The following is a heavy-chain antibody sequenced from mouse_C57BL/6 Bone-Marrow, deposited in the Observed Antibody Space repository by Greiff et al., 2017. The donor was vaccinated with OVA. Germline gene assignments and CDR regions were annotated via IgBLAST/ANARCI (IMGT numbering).Heavy chain of an antibody. Sequence: EVKLVESGGGLVQPGGSLSLSCAASGFTFTDYYMSWVRQPPGKALEWLGFIRNKANGYTTEYSASVKGRFTISRDNSQSILYLQMNALRAEDSATYYCARDYGSSCEWYFDVWGTGTTVTVSS. CDR1: GFTFTDYY. CDR2: IRNKANGYTT. D-gene: IGHD1-1*01. CDR3: ARDYGSSCEWYFDV. J-gene: IGHJ1*03. V-gene: IGHV7-3*01.